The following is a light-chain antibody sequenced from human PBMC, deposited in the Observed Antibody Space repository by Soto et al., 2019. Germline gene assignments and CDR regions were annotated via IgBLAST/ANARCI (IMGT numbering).Light chain of an antibody. Sequence: DIVMTQSPDSLAVSLGERATINCKSGQSVLYSSNNKNYLTWYQQKPGQPPKLLIYWASTRESGVPDRFSGSGSGTDFTLTISSLQADDVAVYYCQQYYTAPPTFGQGTKLEIK. CDR2: WAS. J-gene: IGKJ2*01. CDR3: QQYYTAPPT. V-gene: IGKV4-1*01. CDR1: QSVLYSSNNKNY.